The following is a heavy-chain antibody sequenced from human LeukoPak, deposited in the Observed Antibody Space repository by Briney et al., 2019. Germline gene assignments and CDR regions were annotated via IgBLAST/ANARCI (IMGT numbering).Heavy chain of an antibody. Sequence: GGSPRLSCAASGFIFGDYWMTWVRQAPGKGLEWVANIHKDGSEKYYVDSVKGRFSITRDNAKNSLFLQMNSLRAEDSAVYYCARYGYGYGTPFDYWGQGTLVTVSS. CDR2: IHKDGSEK. CDR3: ARYGYGYGTPFDY. D-gene: IGHD5-18*01. J-gene: IGHJ4*02. V-gene: IGHV3-7*04. CDR1: GFIFGDYW.